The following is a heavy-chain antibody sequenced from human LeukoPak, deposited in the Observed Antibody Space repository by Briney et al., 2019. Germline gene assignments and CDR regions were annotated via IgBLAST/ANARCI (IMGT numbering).Heavy chain of an antibody. Sequence: KPGGSLRLSCAASGFTFSSYSMNWVRQAPGKGLEWVSSISSSSSYIYYADSVKGRFTISRDNSKNTLYLQMNSLRAEDTAVYYCAKVPSFMIVVVYFDYWGQGTLVTVSS. CDR3: AKVPSFMIVVVYFDY. V-gene: IGHV3-21*04. CDR2: ISSSSSYI. J-gene: IGHJ4*02. CDR1: GFTFSSYS. D-gene: IGHD3-22*01.